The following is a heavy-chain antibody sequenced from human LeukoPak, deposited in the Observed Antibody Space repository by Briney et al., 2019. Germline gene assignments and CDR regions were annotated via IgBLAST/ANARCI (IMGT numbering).Heavy chain of an antibody. CDR2: MNPNSGNT. CDR3: ARSWSWNNWFDP. V-gene: IGHV1-8*01. J-gene: IGHJ5*02. D-gene: IGHD2-8*02. Sequence: ASVKVSCKASGYTFTSYDINRVRQAPGQGLEWMGWMNPNSGNTGYAQKFQGRVTMTRNTSISTAYMELSSLRSEDTAVYYCARSWSWNNWFDPWGQGTLVTVSS. CDR1: GYTFTSYD.